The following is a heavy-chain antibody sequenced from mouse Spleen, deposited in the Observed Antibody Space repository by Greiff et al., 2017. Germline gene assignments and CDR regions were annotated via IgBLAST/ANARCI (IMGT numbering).Heavy chain of an antibody. V-gene: IGHV14-1*01. CDR3: TGQLGLAY. Sequence: VQLQQSGAELVKPGASVKLSCTASGFTFNDYYMHWVKQRPEQGLEWIGRIDPEDGDTEYAPKFQGKATMTADTSSNTAYLQLSSLTSEDTAVYYCTGQLGLAYWGQGTLVTVSA. D-gene: IGHD3-2*01. CDR1: GFTFNDYY. CDR2: IDPEDGDT. J-gene: IGHJ3*01.